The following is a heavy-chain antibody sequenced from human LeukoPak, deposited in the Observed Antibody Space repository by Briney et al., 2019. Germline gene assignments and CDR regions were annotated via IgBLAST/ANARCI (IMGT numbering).Heavy chain of an antibody. CDR2: IDPNSGGT. J-gene: IGHJ4*02. CDR1: GYTFTGYY. D-gene: IGHD6-6*01. V-gene: IGHV1-2*02. CDR3: AREHSSSSAVDY. Sequence: ASVKVSCKASGYTFTGYYIHWVRQAPGQGLQWMGWIDPNSGGTNYAQKFQGRVTMTRDTSISTAYMELSGLRSEDTAVYYCAREHSSSSAVDYWGQGTLVTVSS.